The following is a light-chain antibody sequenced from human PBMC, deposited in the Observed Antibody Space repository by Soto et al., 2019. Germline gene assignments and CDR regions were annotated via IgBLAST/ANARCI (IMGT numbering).Light chain of an antibody. J-gene: IGKJ4*01. V-gene: IGKV3-20*01. CDR2: GAS. CDR1: QSVSSSY. CDR3: HQYDSSPLT. Sequence: EIVLTQSPGTLSLSPGERATVSCRASQSVSSSYLAGYQQKPGQAPRLLIYGASSRATGIPDRFSGSGSGTDFTLTISRLEPEDFAVYYWHQYDSSPLTFGGGTKVEIK.